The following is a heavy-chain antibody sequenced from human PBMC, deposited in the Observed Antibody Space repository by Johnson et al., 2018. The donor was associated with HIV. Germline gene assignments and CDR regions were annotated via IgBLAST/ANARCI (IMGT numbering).Heavy chain of an antibody. CDR2: ISYDGSNK. V-gene: IGHV3-30*04. J-gene: IGHJ3*02. CDR3: ARDRRSSFDI. D-gene: IGHD6-6*01. Sequence: VQLVESGGGLKQPGGSLRLSCAASGFTFSTYAMHWVRQVPGKGLEWVALISYDGSNKYYADSVKGRFTISRDNSKTTLFLHINSLRAEDTAVYYCARDRRSSFDIWGQGTMVAVS. CDR1: GFTFSTYA.